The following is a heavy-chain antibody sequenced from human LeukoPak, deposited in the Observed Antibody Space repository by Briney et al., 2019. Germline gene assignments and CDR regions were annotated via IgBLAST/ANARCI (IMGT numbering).Heavy chain of an antibody. CDR1: SGSISTSNYY. CDR3: ARESGPAFDY. D-gene: IGHD3-10*01. CDR2: IFYSGST. V-gene: IGHV4-39*07. Sequence: SSETLSLTCTVSSGSISTSNYYWGWVRQPPGKALEWIGNIFYSGSTYYSPSLKSRVTISVDTSKNQFSLKLSSVTAADTAVYYCARESGPAFDYWGQGTLVTVSS. J-gene: IGHJ4*02.